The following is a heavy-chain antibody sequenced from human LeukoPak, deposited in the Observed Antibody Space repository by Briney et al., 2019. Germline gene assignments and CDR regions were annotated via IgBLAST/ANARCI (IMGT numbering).Heavy chain of an antibody. Sequence: SETLSLTCAVYGGSFSGYYWSWIRQPPGKGLEWIGEINHSGSTNYNPSLKSRVTISVDTSKNQFSLKLSSVTAADTAVYYCARANIAVALDYWGQGTLVTVSS. CDR2: INHSGST. CDR1: GGSFSGYY. CDR3: ARANIAVALDY. J-gene: IGHJ4*02. V-gene: IGHV4-34*01. D-gene: IGHD6-19*01.